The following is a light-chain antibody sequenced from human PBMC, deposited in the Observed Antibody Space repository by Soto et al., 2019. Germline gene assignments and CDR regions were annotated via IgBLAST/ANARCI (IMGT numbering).Light chain of an antibody. CDR2: GAS. CDR1: QSVSSSY. J-gene: IGKJ5*01. V-gene: IGKV3-20*01. CDR3: QQYGNPRIT. Sequence: EIVLTHSPGTLSLSPWERATLSFSASQSVSSSYLAWYQQKPGQAPRLLIYGASSRATGIPDRFSGSGSETDFTLTISRLEPEDFALYFCQQYGNPRITFGQGTRLEI.